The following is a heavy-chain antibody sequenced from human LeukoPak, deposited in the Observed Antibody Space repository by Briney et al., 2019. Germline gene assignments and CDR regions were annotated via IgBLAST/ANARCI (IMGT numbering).Heavy chain of an antibody. CDR2: INHSGST. J-gene: IGHJ5*02. CDR1: GGSFSGYY. V-gene: IGHV4-34*01. D-gene: IGHD4-17*01. CDR3: ARVEDGDYSLSWFDP. Sequence: PSETLSLTCAVYGGSFSGYYWSWIRQAPGKGLEWIGEINHSGSTNYNPSLKSRVTISVDTSKNQFSLKLSSVTAADTAVYYCARVEDGDYSLSWFDPWGQGTLVTASS.